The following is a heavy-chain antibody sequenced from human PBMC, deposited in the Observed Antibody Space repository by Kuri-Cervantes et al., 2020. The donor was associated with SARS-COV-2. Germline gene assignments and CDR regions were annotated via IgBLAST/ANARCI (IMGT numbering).Heavy chain of an antibody. V-gene: IGHV3-66*01. CDR1: GFIVSNNY. CDR3: ARDLVVYGMDV. D-gene: IGHD2-2*01. J-gene: IGHJ6*02. Sequence: LSLTCAASGFIVSNNYMSWVRQAPGKGLEWVSVIYRNGSTYYADSVKDRFSISRDNSKNTLYLQMNSLRVEDTAVYFCARDLVVYGMDVWGQGTTVTVSS. CDR2: IYRNGST.